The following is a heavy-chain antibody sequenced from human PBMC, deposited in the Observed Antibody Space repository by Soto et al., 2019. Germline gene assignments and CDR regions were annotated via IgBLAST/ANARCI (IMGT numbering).Heavy chain of an antibody. CDR2: ISNSGGST. CDR3: AKATIGGRSYDFLPFDI. CDR1: GFSFNSYA. J-gene: IGHJ3*02. D-gene: IGHD3-16*01. Sequence: GGSLRLSCAASGFSFNSYAITWGRQAPGKGLECASTISNSGGSTYYADSVKGRFTISRDNSKNTLYVQMNSLRAEDTAVYYCAKATIGGRSYDFLPFDIWGQGTVVTV. V-gene: IGHV3-23*01.